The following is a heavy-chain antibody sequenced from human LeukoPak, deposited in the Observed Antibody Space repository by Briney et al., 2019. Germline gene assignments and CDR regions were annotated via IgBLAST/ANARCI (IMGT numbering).Heavy chain of an antibody. J-gene: IGHJ4*02. D-gene: IGHD5-18*01. Sequence: GGSLRLSCAASGFTFSSYGMHWVRQAPDKGPEWVAFIRYDGNNKYYADSVKGRFTISRDNSKNTLYVQMNSLRAEDTAVYYCAKDRPLGSYGPSDYWGQGTLVTVSS. CDR3: AKDRPLGSYGPSDY. CDR1: GFTFSSYG. CDR2: IRYDGNNK. V-gene: IGHV3-30*02.